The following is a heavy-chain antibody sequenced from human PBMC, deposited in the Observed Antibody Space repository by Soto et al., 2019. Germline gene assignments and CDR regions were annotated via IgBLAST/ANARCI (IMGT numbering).Heavy chain of an antibody. D-gene: IGHD3-10*02. CDR2: DNPMRGFV. Sequence: QVQVVQSGAEVKKPGASVKVSCKASGYTFNSYFVHWVRQAPGQGLEWMGIDNPMRGFVTHAPKFQDRVTRTRETSTNTAYMELSSLTSDDTAVYYCAITTMLDFHYAMDGWGQGTTVTVS. CDR3: AITTMLDFHYAMDG. CDR1: GYTFNSYF. J-gene: IGHJ6*02. V-gene: IGHV1-46*02.